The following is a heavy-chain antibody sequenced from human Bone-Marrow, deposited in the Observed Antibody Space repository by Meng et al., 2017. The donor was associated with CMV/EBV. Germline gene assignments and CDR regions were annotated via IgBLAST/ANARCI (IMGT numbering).Heavy chain of an antibody. CDR2: ISYDGSNK. CDR3: EKDLGSALPSPGNGYYYGMDV. V-gene: IGHV3-30*04. Sequence: GGSLRLSCAASGFTFSSYAMHWVRQAPGKGLEWVAVISYDGSNKYYADSVKGRFTISRDNSKNTLYLKMNSLRAEDTAVYYCEKDLGSALPSPGNGYYYGMDVWGQGTTVTVSS. CDR1: GFTFSSYA. J-gene: IGHJ6*02. D-gene: IGHD2-8*01.